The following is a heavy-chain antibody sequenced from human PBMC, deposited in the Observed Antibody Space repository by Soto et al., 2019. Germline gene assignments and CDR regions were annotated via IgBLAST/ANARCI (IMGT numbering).Heavy chain of an antibody. CDR1: GGTFSSYA. CDR2: IIPIFGTA. J-gene: IGHJ6*02. D-gene: IGHD3-3*01. CDR3: ASGDYDFWSGPGGGMDV. Sequence: QVQLVQSGAEVKKPGSSVKVSCKASGGTFSSYAISWVRQAPGQGLEWMGGIIPIFGTANYAQKFQGRVTITADESTSKAYMELRSVRSEDTAVYYCASGDYDFWSGPGGGMDVWGQGTTVTVSS. V-gene: IGHV1-69*12.